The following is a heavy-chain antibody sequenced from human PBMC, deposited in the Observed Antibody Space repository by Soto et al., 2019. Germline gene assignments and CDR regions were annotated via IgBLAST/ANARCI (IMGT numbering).Heavy chain of an antibody. CDR2: ISGSGGST. D-gene: IGHD5-18*01. J-gene: IGHJ6*02. Sequence: GGSLRLSCAASGFTFSSYAMSWVRQAPGKGLEWVSAISGSGGSTYYADSVKGRFTISRDNSKNTLYLQMNSLRAEDTAVYYCAKGYSYGSTYYYYGMDVWGQGTTVTVSS. CDR3: AKGYSYGSTYYYYGMDV. V-gene: IGHV3-23*01. CDR1: GFTFSSYA.